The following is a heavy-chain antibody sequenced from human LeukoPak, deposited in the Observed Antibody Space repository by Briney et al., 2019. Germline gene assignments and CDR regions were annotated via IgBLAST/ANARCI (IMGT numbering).Heavy chain of an antibody. CDR1: GFTFSNAW. D-gene: IGHD3-22*01. V-gene: IGHV3-15*01. CDR3: TTDPQKHYDSSGYYYFDY. CDR2: IKSKTDGGTT. J-gene: IGHJ4*02. Sequence: PGGSLRLSCAASGFTFSNAWMSWVRQAPGKGLEWVGRIKSKTDGGTTDYAAPVKGRFTISRDDSKNKLYLQMNSLKTEDTAVYYCTTDPQKHYDSSGYYYFDYWGQGTLVTVSS.